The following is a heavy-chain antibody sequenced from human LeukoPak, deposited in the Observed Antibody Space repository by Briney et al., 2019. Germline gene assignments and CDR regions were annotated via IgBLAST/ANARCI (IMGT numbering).Heavy chain of an antibody. CDR3: ARGFSGSYNPFDY. J-gene: IGHJ4*02. CDR1: GFXFNTCS. V-gene: IGHV3-21*01. Sequence: GGSLRLSCAASGFXFNTCSINWVRQAPGKGLEWVSSISSRSNYIYYADSVKGRFTISRDNAKNSLYLQMNSLRAEDTAVYYCARGFSGSYNPFDYWGQGTLVTVSS. D-gene: IGHD3-10*01. CDR2: ISSRSNYI.